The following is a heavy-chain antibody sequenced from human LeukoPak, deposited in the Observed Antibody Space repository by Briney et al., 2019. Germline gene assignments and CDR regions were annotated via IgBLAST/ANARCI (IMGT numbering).Heavy chain of an antibody. CDR1: GDSISSRYYY. CDR3: ARHRVGDGYNLYRRRNWFDP. CDR2: IYYSGST. Sequence: SETLSLTCTVSGDSISSRYYYWGWMRQPPGKGLEWIGSIYYSGSTYYNPSLKSRVTISVDTSKNQFSLKLSSVTAADTAVYYCARHRVGDGYNLYRRRNWFDPWGQGTLVTVSS. V-gene: IGHV4-39*01. J-gene: IGHJ5*02. D-gene: IGHD5-24*01.